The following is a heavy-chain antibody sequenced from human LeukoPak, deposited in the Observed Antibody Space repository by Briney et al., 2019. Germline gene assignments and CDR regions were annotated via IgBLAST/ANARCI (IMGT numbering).Heavy chain of an antibody. CDR1: GFTFSSYS. J-gene: IGHJ4*02. CDR2: ISSSSSYI. D-gene: IGHD3-9*01. Sequence: GGSLRLSCAASGFTFSSYSMNWVRQAPGKGLEWVSSISSSSSYIYYADSVKGRFTISRDNAKNSLYLQMNSLRAEDTAVYYCARSNFLTGYYKRRDYFDYWGQGTLVTVSS. V-gene: IGHV3-21*01. CDR3: ARSNFLTGYYKRRDYFDY.